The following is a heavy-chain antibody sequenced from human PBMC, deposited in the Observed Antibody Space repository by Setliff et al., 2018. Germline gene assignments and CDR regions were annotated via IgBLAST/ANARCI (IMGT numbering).Heavy chain of an antibody. D-gene: IGHD3-22*01. CDR2: ISAYNGYI. V-gene: IGHV1-18*01. Sequence: ASVKVSCKASGYTFTSYGISWVRQAPGQGLEWMGWISAYNGYINYAQKFQGRLIMTTDTSTSTAYMGLRSLRSDDTAVYYCARVPQEAFYYYDRGNHFDSWGQGTLVTVSS. J-gene: IGHJ4*02. CDR1: GYTFTSYG. CDR3: ARVPQEAFYYYDRGNHFDS.